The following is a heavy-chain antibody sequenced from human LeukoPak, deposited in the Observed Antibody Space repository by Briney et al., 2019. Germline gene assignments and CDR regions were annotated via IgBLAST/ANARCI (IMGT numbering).Heavy chain of an antibody. V-gene: IGHV1-2*02. CDR3: ARKSAARKTSEFDY. J-gene: IGHJ4*02. D-gene: IGHD6-6*01. CDR2: INPNSGGT. Sequence: GASVKVSCKASGYTFSGYYMNWVRQAPGQGLEWMGWINPNSGGTKYARKFQGRVTMTSDTSISTAYMELSSLISDDTAVYYCARKSAARKTSEFDYWGQGTLVTVSS. CDR1: GYTFSGYY.